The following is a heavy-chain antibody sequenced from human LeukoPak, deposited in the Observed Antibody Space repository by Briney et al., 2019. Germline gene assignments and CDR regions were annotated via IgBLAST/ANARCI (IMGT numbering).Heavy chain of an antibody. CDR3: ARRHSYCTSSSCYLYLDN. J-gene: IGHJ4*02. V-gene: IGHV5-51*01. CDR1: GYRFATYW. CDR2: IYPDDSDT. Sequence: GESLKISCNGSGYRFATYWIGWVRQMPGKDLEWMGDIYPDDSDTRYSPSFQGQVTISADTSTSTAYLQWSSLQASDTAIYFCARRHSYCTSSSCYLYLDNWGQGTLVTVSS. D-gene: IGHD2-2*01.